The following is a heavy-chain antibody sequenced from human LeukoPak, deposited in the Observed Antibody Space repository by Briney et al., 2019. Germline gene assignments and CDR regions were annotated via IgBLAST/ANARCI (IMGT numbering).Heavy chain of an antibody. Sequence: GGSLRLSCAASGFTFSSSAMHWVRQAPDKGLEWVAVISYDGSNKYYADSVKGRFTISRDNAKNSLYLQMNSLRDEDTAVYYCARANGGSYYDSSGYYSYFDYWGQGTLVTVSS. J-gene: IGHJ4*02. CDR2: ISYDGSNK. CDR3: ARANGGSYYDSSGYYSYFDY. V-gene: IGHV3-30-3*01. D-gene: IGHD3-22*01. CDR1: GFTFSSSA.